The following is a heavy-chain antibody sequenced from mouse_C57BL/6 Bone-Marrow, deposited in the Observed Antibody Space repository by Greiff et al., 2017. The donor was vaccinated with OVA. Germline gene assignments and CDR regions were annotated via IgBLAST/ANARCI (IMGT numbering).Heavy chain of an antibody. Sequence: EVKVEESGGGLVKPGGSLKLSCAASGFTFSSYTMSWVRQTPEKRLEWVATISGGGGNTYYPDSVKGRFTISRDNAKNTLYLQMSSLRSEDTALYYCARQPISFYDGYYLYAMDYWGQGTSVTVSS. V-gene: IGHV5-9*01. CDR1: GFTFSSYT. CDR2: ISGGGGNT. J-gene: IGHJ4*01. D-gene: IGHD2-3*01. CDR3: ARQPISFYDGYYLYAMDY.